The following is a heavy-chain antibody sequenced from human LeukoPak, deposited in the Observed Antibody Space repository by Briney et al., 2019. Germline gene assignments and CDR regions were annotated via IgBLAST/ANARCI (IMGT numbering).Heavy chain of an antibody. CDR3: ARVWGVTDFYDSRGAFDI. V-gene: IGHV4-59*01. CDR1: GGSISTYY. Sequence: PSETLSLTCTVSGGSISTYYWSWIRQPPGKGLEWIGYIYYSGSTNYNPSLKSRVSISVDTSKNQFSLKLNSVTAADTAVYYCARVWGVTDFYDSRGAFDIWGQGRMVTVSS. J-gene: IGHJ3*02. CDR2: IYYSGST. D-gene: IGHD3-22*01.